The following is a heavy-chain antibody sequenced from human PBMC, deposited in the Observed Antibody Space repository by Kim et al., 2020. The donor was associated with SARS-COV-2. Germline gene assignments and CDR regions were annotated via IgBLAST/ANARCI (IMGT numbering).Heavy chain of an antibody. Sequence: ASVKVSCKVSGYTLTELSMHWVRQAPGKGLEWMGGFDPEDGETIYAQKFQGRVTMTEDTSTDTAYMELSSLRSEDTAVYYCATAGGMYDYVWGSYRYPFDHWGQGTLVTVSS. J-gene: IGHJ4*02. V-gene: IGHV1-24*01. CDR2: FDPEDGET. CDR3: ATAGGMYDYVWGSYRYPFDH. CDR1: GYTLTELS. D-gene: IGHD3-16*02.